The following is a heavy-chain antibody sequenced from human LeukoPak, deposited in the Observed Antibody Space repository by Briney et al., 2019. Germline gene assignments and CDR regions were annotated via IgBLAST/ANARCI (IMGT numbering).Heavy chain of an antibody. Sequence: PSETLSLTCTVSGGSIINYYWSWIRQPPGKGLEWIGYVYYDGSTYYHPSLQSRLAISVDTSKNQFSLNLTSVTAADTAVYYCVRGLTGYSYFFDYWGQGALVTVSS. D-gene: IGHD1-20*01. CDR1: GGSIINYY. J-gene: IGHJ4*02. V-gene: IGHV4-59*06. CDR2: VYYDGST. CDR3: VRGLTGYSYFFDY.